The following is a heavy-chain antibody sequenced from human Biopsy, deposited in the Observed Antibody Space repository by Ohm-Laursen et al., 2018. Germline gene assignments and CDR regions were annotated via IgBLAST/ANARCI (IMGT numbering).Heavy chain of an antibody. CDR1: GGTFSSYV. D-gene: IGHD3-10*01. CDR3: AGGAAKGNPYDH. J-gene: IGHJ5*02. V-gene: IGHV1-69*06. Sequence: SPVKVSCNASGGTFSSYVISWVRQAPGQGLEWMGRIIPTFDTPTYAPDFQGRVTFTADKSTGTAHLDLSRLRSEDTAIYYCAGGAAKGNPYDHWGQGTLVTVSS. CDR2: IIPTFDTP.